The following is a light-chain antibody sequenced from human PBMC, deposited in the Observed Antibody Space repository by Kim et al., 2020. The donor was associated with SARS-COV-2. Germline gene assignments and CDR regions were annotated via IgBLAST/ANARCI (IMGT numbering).Light chain of an antibody. J-gene: IGKJ2*01. CDR3: QQYGSSPVT. CDR1: QSVNSRN. V-gene: IGKV3-20*01. Sequence: EIVLTQSPGTLSLSPGERATLSCRASQSVNSRNLAWYEQKPGQAPRLLIYGASSRATGIPDRFSGSGSGTDFTLTISRLEPEDFAVFYCQQYGSSPVTFGQGTKLEI. CDR2: GAS.